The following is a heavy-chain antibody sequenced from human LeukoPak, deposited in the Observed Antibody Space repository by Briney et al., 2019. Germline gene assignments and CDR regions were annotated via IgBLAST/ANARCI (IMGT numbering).Heavy chain of an antibody. CDR2: ISYDGSNK. V-gene: IGHV3-30*18. J-gene: IGHJ4*02. CDR3: AKVVAAAGTGY. Sequence: GGSLRLSCAASGFTFSSYGMHWVRQAPGKGLEWVAVISYDGSNKYYADSVKGRFTISRDNSKNTLYPQMNSLRAEDTAVYYCAKVVAAAGTGYWGQGTLVTVSS. CDR1: GFTFSSYG. D-gene: IGHD6-13*01.